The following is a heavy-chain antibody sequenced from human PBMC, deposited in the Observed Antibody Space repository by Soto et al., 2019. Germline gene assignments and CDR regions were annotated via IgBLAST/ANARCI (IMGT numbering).Heavy chain of an antibody. V-gene: IGHV3-53*01. CDR3: ARDRLTVGVREYYGMDV. CDR2: TYSGGST. D-gene: IGHD2-8*01. J-gene: IGHJ6*02. CDR1: GFIVSRTY. Sequence: EVQLVESGGGLIQPGGSLRLSCAASGFIVSRTYMSWVRQAPRKGLEWVSITYSGGSTHYADSVKGRFTISRDNSXNXXYLEMNSLRAEDTAVYYCARDRLTVGVREYYGMDVWGQGTTVTVSS.